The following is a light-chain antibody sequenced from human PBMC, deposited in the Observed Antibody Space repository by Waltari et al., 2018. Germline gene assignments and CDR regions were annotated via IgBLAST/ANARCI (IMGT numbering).Light chain of an antibody. J-gene: IGLJ3*02. CDR3: QTRGHGTWV. CDR1: SGHSSNI. CDR2: INSDGSH. Sequence: QLVLTQSPSASASLGASVKLTCTLDSGHSSNIVAWLQQQPEEGPRYLMKINSDGSHSKGDEIPDRFSGSSSGAERYLTISSVQSEDEADYYCQTRGHGTWVFGGGTKLTVL. V-gene: IGLV4-69*01.